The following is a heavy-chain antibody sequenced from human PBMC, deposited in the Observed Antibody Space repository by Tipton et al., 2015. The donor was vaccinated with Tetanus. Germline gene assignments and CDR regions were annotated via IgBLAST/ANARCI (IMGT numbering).Heavy chain of an antibody. D-gene: IGHD3-16*02. Sequence: TLSLTCAVYGGSFSGYYWSWIRQPPGKGLEWIGEINHSGSTNYNPSLKSRVTISVDTSKNQFSLKLSSVTAADTAVYYCARDRSPRWFDPWGQGTLVTVSS. CDR3: ARDRSPRWFDP. CDR1: GGSFSGYY. V-gene: IGHV4-34*01. J-gene: IGHJ5*02. CDR2: INHSGST.